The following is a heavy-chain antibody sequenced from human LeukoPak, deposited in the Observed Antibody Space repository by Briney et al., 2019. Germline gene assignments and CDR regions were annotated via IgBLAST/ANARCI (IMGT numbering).Heavy chain of an antibody. CDR1: GFTFSGYW. Sequence: GGSLRLSCGASGFTFSGYWMSWVRQAPGKGLEWVANINQGGSEKNYVASVKGRLTISRDNAKNSLYLQMNSLRAEDTAVYFCARDPLGSGGYYDYSGQGTLVTVSS. J-gene: IGHJ4*02. V-gene: IGHV3-7*01. CDR2: INQGGSEK. CDR3: ARDPLGSGGYYDY. D-gene: IGHD3-10*01.